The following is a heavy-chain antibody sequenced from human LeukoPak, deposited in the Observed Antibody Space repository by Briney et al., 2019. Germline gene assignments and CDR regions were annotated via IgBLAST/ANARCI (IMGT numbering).Heavy chain of an antibody. CDR1: GYTFTSYG. CDR3: ARGEGRTTELPFDY. D-gene: IGHD1-7*01. J-gene: IGHJ4*02. Sequence: ASVKGSCTASGYTFTSYGISWVRQAPGQGLEWMGWISAYNGNTNYAQKLQGRVTMTTDTSTSTAYMELKSLRSDDTAVYYCARGEGRTTELPFDYWGQGTLVTVSS. V-gene: IGHV1-18*01. CDR2: ISAYNGNT.